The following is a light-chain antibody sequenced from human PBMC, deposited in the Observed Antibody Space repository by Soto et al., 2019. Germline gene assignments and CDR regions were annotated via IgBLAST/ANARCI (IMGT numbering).Light chain of an antibody. CDR2: EDT. J-gene: IGLJ3*02. V-gene: IGLV6-57*04. CDR1: VGDIASTY. Sequence: NFMLTQPHSVSESPGKTVTISCTRSVGDIASTYVQWFQQRPGSAPKAIIYEDTKRPSGVPDRFSGAVDSSSTSASLTISGLETEDEADYYCQSYDLGNRGVFGGGTKLTVL. CDR3: QSYDLGNRGV.